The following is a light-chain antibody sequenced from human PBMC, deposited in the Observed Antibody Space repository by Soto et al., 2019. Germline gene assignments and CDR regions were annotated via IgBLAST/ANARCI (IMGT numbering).Light chain of an antibody. V-gene: IGKV3-15*01. Sequence: EIVMTQSPATLSLSPGETATLSCRASQSVHSNLAWFQQHPGQDPRLLIYGASSRATGIPVRFSGSGSGTEFTLTISSLQPEDLAVSYCQQNTDWTWGTFGGGPKVGIK. J-gene: IGKJ4*01. CDR2: GAS. CDR3: QQNTDWTWGT. CDR1: QSVHSN.